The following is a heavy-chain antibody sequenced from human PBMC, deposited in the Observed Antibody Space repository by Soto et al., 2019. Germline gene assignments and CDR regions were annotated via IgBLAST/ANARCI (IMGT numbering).Heavy chain of an antibody. CDR1: GGSVSSGSYY. V-gene: IGHV4-61*01. J-gene: IGHJ6*02. D-gene: IGHD3-3*01. CDR3: ARDDYDFWSGYYEFPPYGMDV. CDR2: IYYSGST. Sequence: QVQLQESGPGLVKPSETLSLTCTVSGGSVSSGSYYWSWIRQPPGKGLEWIGYIYYSGSTNYNPCPKXXVTISVDTSXNXXXLXXSSVTAADTAVYYCARDDYDFWSGYYEFPPYGMDVWGQGTTVTVSS.